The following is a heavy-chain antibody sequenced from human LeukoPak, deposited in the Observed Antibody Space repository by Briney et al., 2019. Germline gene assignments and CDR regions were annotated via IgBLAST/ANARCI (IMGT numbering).Heavy chain of an antibody. CDR2: IYYSGST. Sequence: SETLSLTCTVSGGSISSYYWSWIRQPPGKGLEWIGYIYYSGSTNYNPSLKSRVTISVDTSKNQFSLKLSSVTAADTAVYYCAREKAQGSIDYWGQGTLVTVST. V-gene: IGHV4-59*12. CDR3: AREKAQGSIDY. CDR1: GGSISSYY. J-gene: IGHJ4*02.